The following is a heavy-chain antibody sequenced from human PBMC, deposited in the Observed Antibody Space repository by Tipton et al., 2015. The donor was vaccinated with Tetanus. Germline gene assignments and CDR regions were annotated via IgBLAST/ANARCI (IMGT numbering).Heavy chain of an antibody. Sequence: SLRLSCVPSGFTFSSYGMHWVRQAPGKGLEWVAVISFDGSSQHYADSVKGRFTISRDNSKDILFLQMDSLRVEDTAVCYCARGTGKYSAGDYWGQGTLVTVSS. CDR2: ISFDGSSQ. V-gene: IGHV3-30*04. CDR1: GFTFSSYG. J-gene: IGHJ4*02. D-gene: IGHD4-11*01. CDR3: ARGTGKYSAGDY.